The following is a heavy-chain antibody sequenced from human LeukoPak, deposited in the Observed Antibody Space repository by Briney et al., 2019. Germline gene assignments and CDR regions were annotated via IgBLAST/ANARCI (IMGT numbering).Heavy chain of an antibody. J-gene: IGHJ4*02. Sequence: GESLKISCKGSGYSFTSYWIGWVRQLPGKGLEWMGIIYPGDSDTRYSPSFQGQVTISADKSISTAYLQWSSLKASDTAMYYCATNYSDNLYYFDYWGQGTLVTVSS. CDR1: GYSFTSYW. V-gene: IGHV5-51*01. CDR2: IYPGDSDT. D-gene: IGHD4-4*01. CDR3: ATNYSDNLYYFDY.